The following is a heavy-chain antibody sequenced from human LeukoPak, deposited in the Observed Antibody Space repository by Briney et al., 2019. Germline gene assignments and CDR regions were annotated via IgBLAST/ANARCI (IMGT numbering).Heavy chain of an antibody. CDR2: IYYTGKT. V-gene: IGHV4-59*01. J-gene: IGHJ4*02. D-gene: IGHD3-3*01. Sequence: SETLSLTCTVSGVSISSYYWSWIRQPPGKGLEWIGYIYYTGKTNYNPSLKSRVTMSVDTSKNQFSLKLTSVTAADTAVYHCATTDFWSGSAGSPGGALDYWGQGNLVTVS. CDR3: ATTDFWSGSAGSPGGALDY. CDR1: GVSISSYY.